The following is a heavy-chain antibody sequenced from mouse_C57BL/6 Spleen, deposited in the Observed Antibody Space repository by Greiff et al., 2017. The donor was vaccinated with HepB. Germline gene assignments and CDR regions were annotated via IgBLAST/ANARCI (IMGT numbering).Heavy chain of an antibody. CDR2: IRLKSDNYAT. Sequence: EVNLVESGGGLVQPGGSMKLSCVASGFTFSNYWMNWVRQSPEKGLEWVAQIRLKSDNYATHYAVSVKGRFTISRDDSKSSVYLQMNNLRAEDTGIYYCTYYYGSRRWFDYWGQGTTLTVSS. D-gene: IGHD1-1*01. V-gene: IGHV6-3*01. CDR3: TYYYGSRRWFDY. J-gene: IGHJ2*01. CDR1: GFTFSNYW.